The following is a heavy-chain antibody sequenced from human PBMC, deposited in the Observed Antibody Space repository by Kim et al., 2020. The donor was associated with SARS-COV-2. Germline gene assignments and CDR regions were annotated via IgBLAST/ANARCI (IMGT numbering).Heavy chain of an antibody. CDR2: FDPEDGET. CDR1: GYTLTELS. CDR3: ATGQKDYGSGSYYNPMAGYYYYYMDV. Sequence: ASVKVSCKVSGYTLTELSMHWVRQAPGKGLEWMGGFDPEDGETIYAQKFQGRVTMTEDTSTDTAYMELSSLRSEDTAVYYCATGQKDYGSGSYYNPMAGYYYYYMDVWGKGTTVTVSS. V-gene: IGHV1-24*01. J-gene: IGHJ6*03. D-gene: IGHD3-10*01.